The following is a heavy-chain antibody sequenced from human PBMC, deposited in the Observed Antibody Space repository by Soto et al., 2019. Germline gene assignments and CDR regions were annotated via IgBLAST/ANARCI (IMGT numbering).Heavy chain of an antibody. CDR2: INPNSGGT. Sequence: ASVKVSCKASGYTFTGYYMHWVRQAPGQGLEWMGWINPNSGGTNYAQKFQGWVTMTRDTSISTAYMELSRLRSDDTAVYYCARDADSSGWADFDYWGQGTLVTVPS. CDR1: GYTFTGYY. D-gene: IGHD6-19*01. J-gene: IGHJ4*02. CDR3: ARDADSSGWADFDY. V-gene: IGHV1-2*04.